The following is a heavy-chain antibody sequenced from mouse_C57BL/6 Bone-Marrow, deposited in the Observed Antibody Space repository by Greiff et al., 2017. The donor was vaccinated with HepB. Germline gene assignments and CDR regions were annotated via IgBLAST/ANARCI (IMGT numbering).Heavy chain of an antibody. D-gene: IGHD3-3*01. V-gene: IGHV5-6*02. J-gene: IGHJ3*01. CDR1: GFTFSSYG. CDR3: ARQRALAES. CDR2: ISSGGSYT. Sequence: EVKLVEPGGDLVKPGGSLKLSCAASGFTFSSYGMSWVRQTPDKRLEWVATISSGGSYTYYPDSVKGRFTISRDNAKNTLYLQMSSLKSEDTAMYYCARQRALAESGGRGTLVTVSA.